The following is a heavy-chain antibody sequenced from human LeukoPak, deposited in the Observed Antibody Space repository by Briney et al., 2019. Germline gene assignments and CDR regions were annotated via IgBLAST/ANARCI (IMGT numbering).Heavy chain of an antibody. CDR2: IGTAGDT. D-gene: IGHD2-15*01. CDR3: ASPGYCSGSSCYSGYFQH. J-gene: IGHJ1*01. V-gene: IGHV3-13*01. Sequence: PGGSLRLSCAASGFTFSSYDMHWVRQVTGKDLEWVSGIGTAGDTYYLGSVKGRFTISRENAQNSLYLQMNSLRAGDTAVYYCASPGYCSGSSCYSGYFQHWGQGTLVTVSS. CDR1: GFTFSSYD.